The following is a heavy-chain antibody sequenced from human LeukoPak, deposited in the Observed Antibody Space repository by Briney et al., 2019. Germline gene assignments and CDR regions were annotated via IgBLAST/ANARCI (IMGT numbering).Heavy chain of an antibody. CDR3: ARDLQRQLVHGYVYYYGMDV. CDR2: ISYDGSNK. Sequence: PGRSLRLSCAASGFTFSSYAMHWVRQAPGKGLEWVAVISYDGSNKYYADSVKGRFTISRDNSKNTLYLQMNSLRAEDTAVYYCARDLQRQLVHGYVYYYGMDVWGQGTTVTVSS. J-gene: IGHJ6*02. CDR1: GFTFSSYA. D-gene: IGHD6-13*01. V-gene: IGHV3-30-3*01.